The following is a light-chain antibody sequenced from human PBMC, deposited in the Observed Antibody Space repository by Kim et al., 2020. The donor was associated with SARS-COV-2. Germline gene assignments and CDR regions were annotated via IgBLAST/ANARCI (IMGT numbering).Light chain of an antibody. CDR3: VAWDDSLSGPV. CDR1: SAIIGTNF. J-gene: IGLJ3*02. CDR2: SDD. Sequence: GQWVTSSCSGSSAIIGTNFVYWHHRVPGTAPKLLMYSDDQRPSGVPDRFSGSKSGTSASLAISGLRSEDEGDYYCVAWDDSLSGPVFGGGTQLTVL. V-gene: IGLV1-47*02.